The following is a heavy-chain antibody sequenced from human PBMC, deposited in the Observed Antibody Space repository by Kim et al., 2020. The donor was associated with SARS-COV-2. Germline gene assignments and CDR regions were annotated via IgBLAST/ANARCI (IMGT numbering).Heavy chain of an antibody. D-gene: IGHD3-10*01. V-gene: IGHV3-53*04. CDR3: ATPGSRRVALDGMDV. J-gene: IGHJ6*02. CDR2: IYSGGST. CDR1: GFTVSSNY. Sequence: GGSLRLSCAASGFTVSSNYMSWVRQAPGKGLEWVSVIYSGGSTYYADSVKGRFTISRHNSKNTLYLQMNSLRAEDTAVYYCATPGSRRVALDGMDVWGQGTTVTVSS.